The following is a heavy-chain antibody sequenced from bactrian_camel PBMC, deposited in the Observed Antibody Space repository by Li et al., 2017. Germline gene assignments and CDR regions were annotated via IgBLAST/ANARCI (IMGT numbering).Heavy chain of an antibody. J-gene: IGHJ4*01. D-gene: IGHD2*01. Sequence: HVQLVESGGGLVQFGGSLRLSCAASGYTFSSYTMSWVRQAPGKGLEWVSSIYSSGGSTYYGDSLKGRFTISKDNAENTLYLQMNSLKPEDTAMYYCAAGSSCFRSGIVSPRNRDWGQGTQVTVS. CDR2: IYSSGGST. CDR3: AAGSSCFRSGIVSPRNRD. CDR1: GYTFSSYT. V-gene: IGHV3-2*01.